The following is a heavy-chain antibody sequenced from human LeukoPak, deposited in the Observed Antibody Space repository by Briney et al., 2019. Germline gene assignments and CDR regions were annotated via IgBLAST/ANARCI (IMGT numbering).Heavy chain of an antibody. CDR3: ARRDFNDYGDYVAFFDY. V-gene: IGHV3-30*03. CDR2: ISYDGSNK. CDR1: GFTFSSYG. Sequence: GGSLRLSCAASGFTFSSYGMHWVRQAPGKGLEWVAVISYDGSNKYYADSVKGRFTISRDNAKNSLYLQMNSLRAEDTAVYYCARRDFNDYGDYVAFFDYWGQGTLVTVSS. J-gene: IGHJ4*02. D-gene: IGHD4-17*01.